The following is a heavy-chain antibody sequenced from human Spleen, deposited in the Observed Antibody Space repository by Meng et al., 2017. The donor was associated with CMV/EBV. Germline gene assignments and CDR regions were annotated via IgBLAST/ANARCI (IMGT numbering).Heavy chain of an antibody. D-gene: IGHD2-2*01. CDR2: IYPIDSDT. CDR3: ARHDCSSTSCYFDY. CDR1: GYSFTSYW. V-gene: IGHV5-51*01. Sequence: GGSLRLSCKGSGYSFTSYWIAWVRQMPGKGLEWMGIIYPIDSDTRYSPSFQGHITISADKSVSTAYLQWSSLKASDTAMYYCARHDCSSTSCYFDYWGQGTLVTVSS. J-gene: IGHJ4*02.